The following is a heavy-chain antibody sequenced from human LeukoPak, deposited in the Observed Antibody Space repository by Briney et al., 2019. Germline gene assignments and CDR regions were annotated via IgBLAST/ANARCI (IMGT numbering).Heavy chain of an antibody. J-gene: IGHJ4*02. CDR1: GGSFSGYY. CDR3: ARARGAVSGYFDF. D-gene: IGHD6-19*01. Sequence: SETLSLTCAVYGGSFSGYYWSWIRQPPGKGLEWIGEINHSGSTNYNPSLKSRVTISVDTSKNQFSLKLSSVTAADTAVYYCARARGAVSGYFDFWGQGTLVTVSS. V-gene: IGHV4-34*01. CDR2: INHSGST.